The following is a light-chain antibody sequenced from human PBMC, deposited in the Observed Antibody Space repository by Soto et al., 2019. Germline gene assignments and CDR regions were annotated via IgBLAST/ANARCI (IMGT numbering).Light chain of an antibody. CDR3: QQHDSYGT. Sequence: DIQMTQSPSTLSASVGDRVTITCRPSQSVSRWLAWYQQKPGDAPKLLINKVSVLERGVPARVSVSGSGTECTLVRNSLESRDLATYYCQQHDSYGTFGQGTKADI. J-gene: IGKJ1*01. V-gene: IGKV1-5*03. CDR2: KVS. CDR1: QSVSRW.